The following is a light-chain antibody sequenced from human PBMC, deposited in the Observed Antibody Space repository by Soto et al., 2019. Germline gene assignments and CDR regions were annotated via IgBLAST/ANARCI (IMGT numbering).Light chain of an antibody. CDR2: VGTGGIVG. V-gene: IGLV9-49*01. J-gene: IGLJ2*01. CDR1: SGYSNYK. CDR3: GTDHGSGSNFVVV. Sequence: QSELTQTPSASASLGASVTLTCTLSSGYSNYKIDWFQQRPGKGPRFVMRVGTGGIVGSKGDGIPDRFSVLGSGLNRYLTIKNIQEDDESDYYCGTDHGSGSNFVVVFGGGTKLTVL.